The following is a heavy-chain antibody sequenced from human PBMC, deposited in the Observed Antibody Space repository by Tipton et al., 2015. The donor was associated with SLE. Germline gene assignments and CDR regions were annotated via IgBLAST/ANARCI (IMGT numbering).Heavy chain of an antibody. V-gene: IGHV4-31*03. D-gene: IGHD3-9*01. CDR2: IYYSGST. CDR1: GGSISSGGYY. J-gene: IGHJ4*02. Sequence: TLSLTCTVSGGSISSGGYYWSWIRQHPGKGLEWIGYIYYSGSTYYNPSLKSRVTISVDTSKNQFSLKLSSVTAADTAVYYCARGGAYYDISLDYWGQGTLVTVSS. CDR3: ARGGAYYDISLDY.